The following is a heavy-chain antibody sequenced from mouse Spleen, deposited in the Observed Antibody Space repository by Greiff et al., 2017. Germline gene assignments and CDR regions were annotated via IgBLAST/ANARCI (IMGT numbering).Heavy chain of an antibody. CDR3: ARAGYLRGYFDV. CDR1: GYTFTSYW. D-gene: IGHD3-2*02. J-gene: IGHJ1*01. V-gene: IGHV1-52*01. CDR2: IDPSDSET. Sequence: VQLQQPGAELVRPGSSVKLSCKASGYTFTSYWMHWVKQRPIQGLEWIGNIDPSDSETHYNQKFKDKATLTVDKSSSTAYMQLSSLTSEDSAVYYCARAGYLRGYFDVWGAGTTVTVSS.